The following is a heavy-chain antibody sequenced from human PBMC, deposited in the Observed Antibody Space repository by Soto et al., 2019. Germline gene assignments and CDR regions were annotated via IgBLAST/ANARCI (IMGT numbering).Heavy chain of an antibody. CDR1: GGXISSYY. CDR2: ISYSGST. J-gene: IGHJ6*02. V-gene: IGHV4-59*01. CDR3: AREGVTPSYYYYYGMDV. D-gene: IGHD5-18*01. Sequence: SETLXLTCTVSGGXISSYYWSWIRQPPGKGLEWIGYISYSGSTNYNPSLKSRVTISVDTSKNQFSLKLSSVTAADTAVYYCAREGVTPSYYYYYGMDVWGQGTTVTVSS.